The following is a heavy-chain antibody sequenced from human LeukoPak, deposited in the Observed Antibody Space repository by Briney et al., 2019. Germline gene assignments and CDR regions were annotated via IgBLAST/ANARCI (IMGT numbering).Heavy chain of an antibody. CDR1: GFTSSSYG. CDR3: AKDSSAEQWLVWGAFDI. J-gene: IGHJ3*02. V-gene: IGHV3-30*18. D-gene: IGHD6-19*01. CDR2: ISYDGSNK. Sequence: GGSLRLSCATSGFTSSSYGMHWVRQAPGKGLEWVAVISYDGSNKYYADSVKGRFTISRDNSKNTLYLQMNSLRAEDTAVYYCAKDSSAEQWLVWGAFDIWGQGTMVTVSS.